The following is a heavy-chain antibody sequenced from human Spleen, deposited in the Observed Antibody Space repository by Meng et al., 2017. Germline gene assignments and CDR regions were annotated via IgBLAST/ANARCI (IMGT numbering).Heavy chain of an antibody. CDR2: INHSGST. Sequence: GSLRLSCTVSGFSISSGYYWGWIRQPPGKGLEWIGEINHSGSTNYNPSLESRATISVDTSQSNLSLKLSSVTAADSAVYYCARGPTTMAHDFDYWGQGTLVTVSS. CDR1: GFSISSGYY. CDR3: ARGPTTMAHDFDY. V-gene: IGHV4-38-2*02. J-gene: IGHJ4*02. D-gene: IGHD4-11*01.